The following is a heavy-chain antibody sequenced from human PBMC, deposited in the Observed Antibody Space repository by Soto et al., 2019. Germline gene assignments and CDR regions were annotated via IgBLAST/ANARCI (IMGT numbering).Heavy chain of an antibody. V-gene: IGHV1-69*02. D-gene: IGHD6-13*01. CDR1: GGTFSSYT. CDR2: IIPILGIA. J-gene: IGHJ4*02. Sequence: GASVKVSCKASGGTFSSYTISWVRQAPGQGLEWMGRIIPILGIANYAQKFQGRVTITADKSTSTAYMELSSLRSEDTAVYYCARGFPRDSGSSWGLDYGGQGPLVTVSS. CDR3: ARGFPRDSGSSWGLDY.